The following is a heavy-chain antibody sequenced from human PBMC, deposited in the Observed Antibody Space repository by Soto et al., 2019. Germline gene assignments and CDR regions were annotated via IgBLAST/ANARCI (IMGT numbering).Heavy chain of an antibody. D-gene: IGHD5-12*01. Sequence: QVQLQESGPGLVKPSETLSLTCTVSGGSISSYYWSWIRQPPGKGLEWIGYIYYSGSTNYNPSLKSRVTISVDTSKNQFSLKLSSVTAADTAVYYCARDRYGDGYNYGYWGQGTLVTVSS. CDR3: ARDRYGDGYNYGY. V-gene: IGHV4-59*01. J-gene: IGHJ4*02. CDR2: IYYSGST. CDR1: GGSISSYY.